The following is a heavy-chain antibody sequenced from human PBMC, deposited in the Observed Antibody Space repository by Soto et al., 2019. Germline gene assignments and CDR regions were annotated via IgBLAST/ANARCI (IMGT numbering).Heavy chain of an antibody. Sequence: QVQLVQSGAEVKKPGASVKVSCTTSGYTFTTYDINWVRQATGQGFEWMGWMNPNSGNTGYAQKFQGRVTMTRDTSISTAYMELSSLRSEDTAVYYCVRNLNGFDPWGQGTLVTASS. CDR3: VRNLNGFDP. CDR1: GYTFTTYD. J-gene: IGHJ5*02. V-gene: IGHV1-8*02. CDR2: MNPNSGNT.